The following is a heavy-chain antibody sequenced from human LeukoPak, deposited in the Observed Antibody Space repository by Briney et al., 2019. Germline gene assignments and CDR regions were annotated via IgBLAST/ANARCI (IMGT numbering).Heavy chain of an antibody. CDR3: ARDGGSYGDCPH. J-gene: IGHJ1*01. Sequence: ASVKVSCKASGGTFSSYAISWVRQAPGQGLEWMGIINPSDDTTTYAQKFRGRVTMTRDTSTSTVYMDLSSLRSEDTAVYYCARDGGSYGDCPHWGQGTLVTVSS. CDR1: GGTFSSYA. D-gene: IGHD3-16*01. V-gene: IGHV1-46*01. CDR2: INPSDDTT.